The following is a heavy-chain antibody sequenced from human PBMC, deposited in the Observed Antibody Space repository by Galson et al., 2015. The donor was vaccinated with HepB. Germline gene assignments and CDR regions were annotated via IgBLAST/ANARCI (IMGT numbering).Heavy chain of an antibody. CDR1: GFTFSSYG. Sequence: SLRLSCAASGFTFSSYGMHWVRQAPGKGLEWVAVISYDGSNKYYADSVKGRFTISRDNSKNTLYLQMNSLRAEDTAVYYCAKGGAYYYGSGTLPGMDVWGQGTMVTVSS. J-gene: IGHJ6*02. CDR2: ISYDGSNK. CDR3: AKGGAYYYGSGTLPGMDV. V-gene: IGHV3-30*18. D-gene: IGHD3-10*01.